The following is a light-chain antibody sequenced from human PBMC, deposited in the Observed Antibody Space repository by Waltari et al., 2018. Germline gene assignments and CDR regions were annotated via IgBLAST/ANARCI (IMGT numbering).Light chain of an antibody. V-gene: IGKV3-15*01. CDR1: QNVDSN. J-gene: IGKJ3*01. CDR2: GAS. CDR3: QQYSNPPPEFT. Sequence: EIVMTQSPATLSVSPGERATLPCRASQNVDSNLAWYQHKPGQAPRLLIYGASTRATDIPARFSGSGSGTEFTLTISSLQSEDFAIYYCQQYSNPPPEFTFGPGTRVEIK.